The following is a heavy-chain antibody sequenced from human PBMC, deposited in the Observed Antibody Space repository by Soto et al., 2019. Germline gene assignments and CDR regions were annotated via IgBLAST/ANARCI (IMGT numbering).Heavy chain of an antibody. Sequence: GASVKVSCKASGGAFSSYAISWVRQAPGQGLEWMGGIIPIFGTANYAQKFQGRVTMTRNTSISTAYMELSSLRSEDTAVYYCARGRYSTTYYDFWSGYYIEWFDPWGQGTLVTVSS. J-gene: IGHJ5*02. CDR1: GGAFSSYA. CDR3: ARGRYSTTYYDFWSGYYIEWFDP. D-gene: IGHD3-3*01. CDR2: IIPIFGTA. V-gene: IGHV1-69*05.